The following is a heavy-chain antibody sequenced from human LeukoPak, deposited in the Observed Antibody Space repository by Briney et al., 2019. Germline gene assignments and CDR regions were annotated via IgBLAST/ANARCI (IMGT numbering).Heavy chain of an antibody. CDR2: IKQDGSEK. V-gene: IGHV3-7*03. CDR1: GFTFSSYW. Sequence: SGGSLRLSCAASGFTFSSYWMSWVRQAPGKGLERVANIKQDGSEKYYVDSVKGRFTISRDNSKNTLYLQMNSLRAEDTAVYYCAKAYSGSYYPYYFDYWGQGTLVTVSS. J-gene: IGHJ4*02. D-gene: IGHD1-26*01. CDR3: AKAYSGSYYPYYFDY.